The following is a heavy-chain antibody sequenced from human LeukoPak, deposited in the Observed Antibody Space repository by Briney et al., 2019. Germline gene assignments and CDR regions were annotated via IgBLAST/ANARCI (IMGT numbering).Heavy chain of an antibody. CDR1: GFTFSTYW. CDR2: INSDGSST. D-gene: IGHD2-15*01. Sequence: GGSLRLSCAASGFTFSTYWMHWVRQAPGKGLVWVSRINSDGSSTAYADSVKGRFTISRDNAKNTLYLQMSGLRAEDTAVYYCARGRLGYCSGGSCYSDDAFDIWGQGTMVTVSS. CDR3: ARGRLGYCSGGSCYSDDAFDI. J-gene: IGHJ3*02. V-gene: IGHV3-74*01.